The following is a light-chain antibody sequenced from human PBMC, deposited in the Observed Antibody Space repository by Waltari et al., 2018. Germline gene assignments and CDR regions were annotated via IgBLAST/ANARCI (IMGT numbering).Light chain of an antibody. CDR3: SSYAGDRTWV. CDR2: DDI. CDR1: SNDVGSYSL. J-gene: IGLJ3*02. V-gene: IGLV2-23*01. Sequence: QSALTQPASVSGSPGQSITISCIGVSNDVGSYSLVSWYQNHPDKAPKLLIYDDIKRPSGVSDPFSGSRSGTTASLTISGLQAEDEADYFCSSYAGDRTWVFGGGTKLSVL.